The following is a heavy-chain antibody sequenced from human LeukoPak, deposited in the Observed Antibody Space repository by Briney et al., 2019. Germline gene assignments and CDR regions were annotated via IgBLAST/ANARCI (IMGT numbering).Heavy chain of an antibody. V-gene: IGHV6-1*01. CDR3: ARDLEYSSSPYYYGMDV. CDR1: GDSVSSNSAA. D-gene: IGHD6-6*01. Sequence: SQTLSLTCAVSGDSVSSNSAAWNWIRQSPSRGLEWLGRTYYRSKWYNDYAVSVKSRITINPDTSKNQFSLQLNSVTPEDTAVYYCARDLEYSSSPYYYGMDVWGQGTTVTVSS. CDR2: TYYRSKWYN. J-gene: IGHJ6*02.